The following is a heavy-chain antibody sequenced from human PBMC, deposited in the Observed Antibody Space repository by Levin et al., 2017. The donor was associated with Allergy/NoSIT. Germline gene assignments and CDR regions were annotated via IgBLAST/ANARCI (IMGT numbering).Heavy chain of an antibody. V-gene: IGHV4-30-4*01. D-gene: IGHD2-8*01. CDR2: IYYSGST. J-gene: IGHJ4*02. Sequence: SQTLSLTCTVSGGSISSGDYYWSWIRQPPGKGLEWIGYIYYSGSTYYNPSLKSRVTISVDTSKNQFSLKLSSVTAADTAVYYCARGDCTNGVCYFDYWGQGTLVTVSS. CDR3: ARGDCTNGVCYFDY. CDR1: GGSISSGDYY.